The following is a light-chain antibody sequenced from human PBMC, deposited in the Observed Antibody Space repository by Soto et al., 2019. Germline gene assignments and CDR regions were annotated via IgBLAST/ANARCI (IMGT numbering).Light chain of an antibody. CDR2: GAS. J-gene: IGKJ1*01. Sequence: EIVLTQYQGQLSASPGERAIFTCRASQSVTTQLAWYQQKPGQAPRLLIYGASNRATGIPDRFSGSESGTDFTVTLTRLECEDFAANYWQQYGSSGTFGQGTKVDIK. CDR1: QSVTTQ. CDR3: QQYGSSGT. V-gene: IGKV3-20*01.